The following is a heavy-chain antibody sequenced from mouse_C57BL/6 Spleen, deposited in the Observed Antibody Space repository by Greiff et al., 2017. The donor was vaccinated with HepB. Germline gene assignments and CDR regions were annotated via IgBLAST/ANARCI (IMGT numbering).Heavy chain of an antibody. CDR3: TTVVAKDY. CDR2: IDPETGGT. V-gene: IGHV1-15*01. Sequence: VQLQESGAELVRPGASVTLSCKASGYTFTDYEMHWVKQTPVHGLEWIGAIDPETGGTAYNQKFKGKAILTADKSSSTAYMELRSLTSEDSAVYYCTTVVAKDYWGQGTTLTVSS. CDR1: GYTFTDYE. J-gene: IGHJ2*01. D-gene: IGHD1-1*01.